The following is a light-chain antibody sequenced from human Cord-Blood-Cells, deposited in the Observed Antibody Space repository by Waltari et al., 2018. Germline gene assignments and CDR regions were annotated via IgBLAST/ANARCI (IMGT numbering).Light chain of an antibody. Sequence: QSALTQPPSASGSPGQPVTISCPGTSRDVGGYNYVSWYQQHPGKAPKLMIYEVSKRPSGVPDRFAGSKSGNTASLTVSGLQAEDEADYYCSSYAGSNNWVFGGGTKLTVL. CDR2: EVS. CDR1: SRDVGGYNY. V-gene: IGLV2-8*01. CDR3: SSYAGSNNWV. J-gene: IGLJ3*02.